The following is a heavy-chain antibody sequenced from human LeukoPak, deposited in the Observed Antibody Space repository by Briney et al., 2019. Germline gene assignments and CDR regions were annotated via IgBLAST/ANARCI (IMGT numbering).Heavy chain of an antibody. CDR2: IYYSGST. J-gene: IGHJ3*01. V-gene: IGHV4-59*01. CDR3: ARGGARGSSAFDV. Sequence: PSETLSLTCTVSGGSISSYYWSWIRQPPGKGLEWIGYIYYSGSTDYNPSLKSRVTMSVDTSKNQFSLKLNSATAADTAVYYCARGGARGSSAFDVWGQGTMVIVSA. CDR1: GGSISSYY. D-gene: IGHD3-10*01.